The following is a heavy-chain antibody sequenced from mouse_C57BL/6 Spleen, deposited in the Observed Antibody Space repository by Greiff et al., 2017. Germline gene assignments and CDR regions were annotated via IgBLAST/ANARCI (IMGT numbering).Heavy chain of an antibody. Sequence: VQLQQSGPELVKPGASVKISCKASGYAFSSSWMHWVKQRPGKGLEWIGRIYPGDGDTNYNGKFKGKATLTADKSSSTAYMQLSSLTSEDSAVFFCARFGYYGSSYGWFAYWGQGTLVTVSA. V-gene: IGHV1-82*01. CDR1: GYAFSSSW. J-gene: IGHJ3*01. CDR3: ARFGYYGSSYGWFAY. CDR2: IYPGDGDT. D-gene: IGHD1-1*01.